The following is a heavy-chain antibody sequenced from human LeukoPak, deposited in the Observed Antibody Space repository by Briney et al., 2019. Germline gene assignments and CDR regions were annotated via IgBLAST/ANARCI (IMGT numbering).Heavy chain of an antibody. V-gene: IGHV3-30*04. J-gene: IGHJ3*02. CDR1: GFTFSSYA. CDR2: ISYDGSNK. Sequence: PGGSLRLSCAALGFTFSSYAMHWVRQAPGKGLEWVAVISYDGSNKYYADSVKGRFTISRDNSKNTLYLQMNSLRAEDTAVYYCAKGRSDSTRPHDAFDIWGQGTMVTVSS. D-gene: IGHD3-22*01. CDR3: AKGRSDSTRPHDAFDI.